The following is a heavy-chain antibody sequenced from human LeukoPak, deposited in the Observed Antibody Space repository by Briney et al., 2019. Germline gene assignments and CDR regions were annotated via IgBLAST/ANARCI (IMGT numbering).Heavy chain of an antibody. CDR1: GFTFSSYA. V-gene: IGHV3-30*02. D-gene: IGHD3-10*01. J-gene: IGHJ5*02. CDR3: AKDGLWFGEFPNWFDP. Sequence: PGGSLRLSCAASGFTFSSYAIHWVRQAPGKGLEWVAFIRYDGSNKYYADSVKGRFTISRDNSKNTLYLQMNSLRAEDTAVYYCAKDGLWFGEFPNWFDPWGQGTLVTVSS. CDR2: IRYDGSNK.